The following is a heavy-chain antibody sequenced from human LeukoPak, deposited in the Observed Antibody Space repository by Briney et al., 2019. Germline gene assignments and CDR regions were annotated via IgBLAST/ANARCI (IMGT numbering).Heavy chain of an antibody. Sequence: ASVKVSCKASGYTFTGYYMHWVRQAPGQGLEWMGWINPNSGGTNYAQKFQGRVTMTRDTSISTAYMELSRLRSDDTAVYYCARGPPDAVIAAAGTLVELLQHWGQGTLVTVSS. CDR3: ARGPPDAVIAAAGTLVELLQH. CDR1: GYTFTGYY. CDR2: INPNSGGT. D-gene: IGHD6-13*01. V-gene: IGHV1-2*02. J-gene: IGHJ1*01.